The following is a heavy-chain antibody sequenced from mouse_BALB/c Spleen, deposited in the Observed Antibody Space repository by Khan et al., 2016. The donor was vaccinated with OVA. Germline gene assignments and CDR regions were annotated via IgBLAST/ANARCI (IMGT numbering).Heavy chain of an antibody. J-gene: IGHJ2*01. V-gene: IGHV1-85*01. D-gene: IGHD3-3*01. Sequence: QVQLQQSGTELLKPGTSVKLSCKASGYSFTNYDINWVRQRPEQGLEWIGWIFPGNGNIQYNEKFKDRATLTIDKSSSQSYLRLSRLTYEDSGVYFCARGDSGKFDSWGQGTILTVSS. CDR1: GYSFTNYD. CDR2: IFPGNGNI. CDR3: ARGDSGKFDS.